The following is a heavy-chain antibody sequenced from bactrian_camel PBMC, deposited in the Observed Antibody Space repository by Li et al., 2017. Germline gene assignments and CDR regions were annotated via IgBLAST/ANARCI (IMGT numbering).Heavy chain of an antibody. Sequence: HVQLVESGGGSVQTGGSLTLSCTVSGYTTGSYCMGWFRQTPGKEREGVAAIDRSWNTKYADSVQGRFTISREIAKNMLYLDMTYLRPNDTGIYYCAGDPIWWKLWLKPDPAFWGQGTQVTVS. D-gene: IGHD1*01. CDR3: AGDPIWWKLWLKPDPAF. V-gene: IGHV3S61*01. J-gene: IGHJ4*01. CDR1: GYTTGSYC. CDR2: IDRSWNT.